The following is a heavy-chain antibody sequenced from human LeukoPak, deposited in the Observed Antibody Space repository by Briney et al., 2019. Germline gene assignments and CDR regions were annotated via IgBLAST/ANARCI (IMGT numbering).Heavy chain of an antibody. Sequence: ASVKVSCKASGDTFTSHYMHWVRQALGQGLEWMGIINPSGGSTSSAQKFQGRVTMTRDMSTSTVYMDLSSLRSEDTAAYYCARGRHYYESSDYYYEGDGFDIWGQGTMVTVSS. CDR3: ARGRHYYESSDYYYEGDGFDI. CDR1: GDTFTSHY. CDR2: INPSGGST. V-gene: IGHV1-46*01. J-gene: IGHJ3*02. D-gene: IGHD3-22*01.